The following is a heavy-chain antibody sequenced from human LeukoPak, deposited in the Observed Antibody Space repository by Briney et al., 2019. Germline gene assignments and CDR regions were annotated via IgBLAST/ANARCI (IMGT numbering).Heavy chain of an antibody. J-gene: IGHJ4*02. CDR2: IYSCGST. D-gene: IGHD3-22*01. CDR1: GFTVSSNY. CDR3: GRHRNYNDSGVKNL. V-gene: IGHV3-66*03. Sequence: GGSLRLSCAASGFTVSSNYMSWVRQAPGKGLEWVSVIYSCGSTYYADSVKGRFTISRDNSKNTLYLQMNSLRAEDTAVYYCGRHRNYNDSGVKNLRGQGT.